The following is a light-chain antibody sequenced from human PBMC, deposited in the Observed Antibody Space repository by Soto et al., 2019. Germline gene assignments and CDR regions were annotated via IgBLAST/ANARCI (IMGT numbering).Light chain of an antibody. Sequence: ETVLTQSPDTLSLSPGERATLSCRSSQSIRSNYLAWYRQTPGQAPRLLIYGASKRASGIADRFSGSGSGTDFTLIISRLEPEDFALYYCQQYGSSPWTFGQGTKVEIK. CDR3: QQYGSSPWT. CDR1: QSIRSNY. V-gene: IGKV3-20*01. CDR2: GAS. J-gene: IGKJ1*01.